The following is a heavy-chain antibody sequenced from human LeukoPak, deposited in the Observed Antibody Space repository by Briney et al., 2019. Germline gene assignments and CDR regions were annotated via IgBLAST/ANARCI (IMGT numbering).Heavy chain of an antibody. Sequence: GASVKVSCKASGGTFSSYAISWVRQAPGQGLEWMGGINPIFGTANYAQKFQGRVTITADESTSTAYMELSSLRSEDTAVYYCARVRDGYNSRGPEGDAFDIWGQGTMVTVSS. V-gene: IGHV1-69*13. CDR3: ARVRDGYNSRGPEGDAFDI. J-gene: IGHJ3*02. CDR1: GGTFSSYA. CDR2: INPIFGTA. D-gene: IGHD5-24*01.